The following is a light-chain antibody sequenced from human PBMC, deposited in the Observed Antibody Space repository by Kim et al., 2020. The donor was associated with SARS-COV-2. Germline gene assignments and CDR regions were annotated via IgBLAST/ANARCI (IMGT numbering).Light chain of an antibody. CDR2: DVT. Sequence: QSALTQPASVSGSPGQWFTISCTGSNSDIGGYNYVSWYQQHPGKAPKLIIYDVTKRPSGVSDRFYGSKSGNTASLIISGLQADDEADYYCSSYTSSKTWVFGGGTQLTVL. CDR3: SSYTSSKTWV. V-gene: IGLV2-14*03. CDR1: NSDIGGYNY. J-gene: IGLJ3*02.